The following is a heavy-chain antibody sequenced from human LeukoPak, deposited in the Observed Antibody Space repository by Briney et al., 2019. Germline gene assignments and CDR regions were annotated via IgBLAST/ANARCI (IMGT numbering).Heavy chain of an antibody. V-gene: IGHV4-4*07. D-gene: IGHD1-26*01. CDR1: GAPIPSYY. Sequence: SETLSLTCTVSGAPIPSYYWSWIRQPAGKGLEWIGRIYTSGRTDYNPSLKSRATMSVDTSKNQCSMKLSSGTAADTAVYYCARDVLVGASTTYFDYWGQGTLVTVSS. CDR2: IYTSGRT. J-gene: IGHJ4*02. CDR3: ARDVLVGASTTYFDY.